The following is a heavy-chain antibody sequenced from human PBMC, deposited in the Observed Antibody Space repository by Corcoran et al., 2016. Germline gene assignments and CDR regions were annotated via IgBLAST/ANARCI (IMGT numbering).Heavy chain of an antibody. CDR3: ARDVGDRGFDY. CDR2: INPSGGST. D-gene: IGHD2-21*01. CDR1: GYTFTSYY. V-gene: IGHV1-46*01. Sequence: QVQLVQSGAEVKKPGASVKVSCKASGYTFTSYYMHWVRQAPGQGLEWMGIINPSGGSTSYAQKFQGRVTMTRDTSTSTVYMELSSLRSEDTAGYYCARDVGDRGFDYWGQGTLVTVSS. J-gene: IGHJ4*02.